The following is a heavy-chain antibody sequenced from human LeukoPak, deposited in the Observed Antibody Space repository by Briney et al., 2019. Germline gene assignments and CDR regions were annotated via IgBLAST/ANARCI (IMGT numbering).Heavy chain of an antibody. Sequence: GGSLRLSCAASGFTFSAYSMNWVRQAPGKGLEWVSSISTLSYIYYVDSVKGRFTISRDNAKNSLYLQMNSLRAEDTAVYYCARVGPGELPFDYWGQGTPVTVSS. D-gene: IGHD1-26*01. CDR2: ISTLSYI. V-gene: IGHV3-21*01. J-gene: IGHJ4*02. CDR1: GFTFSAYS. CDR3: ARVGPGELPFDY.